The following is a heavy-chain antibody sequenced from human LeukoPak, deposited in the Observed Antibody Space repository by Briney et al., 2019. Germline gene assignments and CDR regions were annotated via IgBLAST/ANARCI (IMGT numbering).Heavy chain of an antibody. Sequence: GGSLRLSCAASGFTFSRYGMHWVRQAPGKGLEWVTAISYDGSNKYYADSVKGRFIISRDNAKNSLYLQMNSLRAEDTAVYYCARYPFDYWGQGTLVTVSS. J-gene: IGHJ4*02. CDR1: GFTFSRYG. CDR3: ARYPFDY. CDR2: ISYDGSNK. V-gene: IGHV3-30*04.